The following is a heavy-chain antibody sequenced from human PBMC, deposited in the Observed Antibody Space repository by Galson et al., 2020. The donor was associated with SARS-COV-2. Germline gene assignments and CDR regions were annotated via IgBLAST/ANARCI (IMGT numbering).Heavy chain of an antibody. CDR3: AGGTPRLFRYYYGSGSYFDY. J-gene: IGHJ4*02. CDR1: GYSFNSYW. Sequence: GESLKISCKGSGYSFNSYWIGWVRQMPGKGLEWMGIIYPGDSDTSYSPSFQAQDTLSADKSISTAYLQWSSLKASDTAMYYCAGGTPRLFRYYYGSGSYFDYWGQGTLVTVSS. V-gene: IGHV5-51*01. D-gene: IGHD3-10*01. CDR2: IYPGDSDT.